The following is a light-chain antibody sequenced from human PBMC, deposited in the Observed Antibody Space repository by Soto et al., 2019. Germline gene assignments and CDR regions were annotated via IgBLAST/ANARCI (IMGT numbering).Light chain of an antibody. CDR3: QQYKSYSRT. V-gene: IGKV1-5*03. Sequence: DIQMTQSPSTLSASVEDRVTITCRASESISSWLAWYQQKPGKAPKLLIYKASNLESGVPSRFSGSGSGTEFTLTISSLQPDDFATYYCQQYKSYSRTFGQGTKVDIK. CDR1: ESISSW. J-gene: IGKJ1*01. CDR2: KAS.